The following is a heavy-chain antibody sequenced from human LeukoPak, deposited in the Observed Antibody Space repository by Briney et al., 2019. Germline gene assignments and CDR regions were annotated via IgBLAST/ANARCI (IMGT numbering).Heavy chain of an antibody. J-gene: IGHJ4*02. V-gene: IGHV1-3*01. Sequence: ASVKVSCKASGYTFTSYAMHWVRQAPGQRLEWMGWINAGNGNTKYSQKFQGRVTITRDTSASTAYMELSRLRSDDTAVYYCARDDSRTNDYNYWYFDYWGQGTLVTVSS. CDR2: INAGNGNT. CDR1: GYTFTSYA. CDR3: ARDDSRTNDYNYWYFDY. D-gene: IGHD5-24*01.